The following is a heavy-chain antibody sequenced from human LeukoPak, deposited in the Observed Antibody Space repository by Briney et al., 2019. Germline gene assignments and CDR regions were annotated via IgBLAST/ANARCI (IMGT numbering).Heavy chain of an antibody. Sequence: GGSLRLSCAASGFTFSDYYMSWIRQAPGKGLEWVSYISSSGSTIYYADSVKGRFTISRDNAKNSLYLQMNSLRAEDTAVYYCAREFWSGYHHFDYWGQGTLVTVSS. V-gene: IGHV3-11*04. D-gene: IGHD3-3*01. CDR3: AREFWSGYHHFDY. CDR2: ISSSGSTI. CDR1: GFTFSDYY. J-gene: IGHJ4*02.